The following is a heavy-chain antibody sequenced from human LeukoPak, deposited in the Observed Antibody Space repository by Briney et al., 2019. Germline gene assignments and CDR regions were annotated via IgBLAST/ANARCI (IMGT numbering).Heavy chain of an antibody. D-gene: IGHD4-17*01. V-gene: IGHV5-51*01. Sequence: GESLKISCKDSGYSFTNYWIGCVRQMPGKGLEWMGIIHSADSNTKYSPSFQGQVTISADKSISTAYPQWSGLKPSDPAMYYSAGARHGDYRWDYWGQGTLVTVSS. CDR2: IHSADSNT. J-gene: IGHJ4*02. CDR1: GYSFTNYW. CDR3: AGARHGDYRWDY.